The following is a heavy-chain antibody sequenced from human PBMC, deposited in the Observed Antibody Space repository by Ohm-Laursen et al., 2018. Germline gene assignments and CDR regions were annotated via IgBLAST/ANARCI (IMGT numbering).Heavy chain of an antibody. V-gene: IGHV3-30*02. CDR2: IYYDGSNQ. D-gene: IGHD4-17*01. J-gene: IGHJ4*02. CDR3: ANSPMTTVTTSY. Sequence: SLRLSCAASGFTFNNYGMHWVRQAPGKGLEWVALIYYDGSNQYSAESVKGRFTISRDNSKNTLYLQMNSLRAEDTAVYYCANSPMTTVTTSYWGQGTLVTVSS. CDR1: GFTFNNYG.